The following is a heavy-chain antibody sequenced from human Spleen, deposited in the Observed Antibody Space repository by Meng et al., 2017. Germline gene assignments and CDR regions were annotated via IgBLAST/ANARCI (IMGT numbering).Heavy chain of an antibody. V-gene: IGHV3-11*01. CDR3: ARDGYSSGWYPYYFDS. J-gene: IGHJ4*02. Sequence: QGELVESGGCLVKPGGSLRLSCAASGFILTDYYMAWIRKTPGKGLEWISYITGSDNYIYYADSVRGRFTISRDNAGNSVFLQMNSLRAEDTAVYYCARDGYSSGWYPYYFDSWGQGTLVTVSS. CDR2: ITGSDNYI. CDR1: GFILTDYY. D-gene: IGHD6-19*01.